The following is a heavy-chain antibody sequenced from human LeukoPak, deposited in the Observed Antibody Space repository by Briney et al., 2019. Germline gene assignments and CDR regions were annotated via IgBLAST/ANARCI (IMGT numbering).Heavy chain of an antibody. J-gene: IGHJ3*02. CDR2: ISGSGGST. V-gene: IGHV3-23*01. CDR3: AKVAGEEAFDI. D-gene: IGHD6-19*01. CDR1: GFTFSSYG. Sequence: GGCLRLACAASGFTFSSYGMSWGRQAPGKGLEWVSAISGSGGSTYYADSVKGRLTISRDNSKNTLYLQMNSLRAEDTALYYCAKVAGEEAFDIWGQGTLVTVSS.